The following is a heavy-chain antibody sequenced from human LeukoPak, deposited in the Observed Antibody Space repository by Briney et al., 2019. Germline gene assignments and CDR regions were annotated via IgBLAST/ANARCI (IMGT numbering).Heavy chain of an antibody. V-gene: IGHV3-23*01. D-gene: IGHD5-12*01. CDR3: AKDIHYSGYATFDY. CDR1: GFTLSSFA. J-gene: IGHJ4*02. Sequence: GGSLRLSCAASGFTLSSFAMSWVRQAPGKGLEWVSVISYSGDNTYYADSVKGWFTISRDNSKNTLYLQMNSLRAEDTAVYYCAKDIHYSGYATFDYWGQGTLVTVSS. CDR2: ISYSGDNT.